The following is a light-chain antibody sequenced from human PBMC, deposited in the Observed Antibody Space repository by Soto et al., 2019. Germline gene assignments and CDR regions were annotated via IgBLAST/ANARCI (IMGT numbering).Light chain of an antibody. J-gene: IGKJ1*01. CDR2: DAS. Sequence: EIVLTQSPATLSLSPREIATLSCSASQSIGLAIAWYQHKPGQAPRLLIFDASQRATGIPARFRGSGSGTDFTLSISSLEPEDFAVYYCQQRTDRPPWTFGQGTKVDIK. V-gene: IGKV3-11*01. CDR1: QSIGLA. CDR3: QQRTDRPPWT.